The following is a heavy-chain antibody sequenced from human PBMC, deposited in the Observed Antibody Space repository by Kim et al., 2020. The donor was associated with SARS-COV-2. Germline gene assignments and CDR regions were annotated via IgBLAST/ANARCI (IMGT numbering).Heavy chain of an antibody. CDR2: VWYDETNK. CDR3: AKDQWRRSYFHY. Sequence: GGSLRLSCAASGFTFRNYDMHWVRQAPGKGLEWVAAVWYDETNKYYADSVKGRFTISRDNSKNTLYLQMNSLRAEDTAVYYCAKDQWRRSYFHYWGQGTL. CDR1: GFTFRNYD. D-gene: IGHD6-19*01. V-gene: IGHV3-33*06. J-gene: IGHJ4*02.